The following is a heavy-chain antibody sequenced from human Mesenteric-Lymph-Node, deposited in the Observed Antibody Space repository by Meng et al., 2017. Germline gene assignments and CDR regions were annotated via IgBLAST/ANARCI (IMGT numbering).Heavy chain of an antibody. J-gene: IGHJ4*02. V-gene: IGHV4-34*01. CDR3: ARSPYSGSALPFFDY. CDR1: GGSFNDYY. D-gene: IGHD1-26*01. CDR2: INHSANT. Sequence: QVQLQQWGAGLLKPSETLSLTCAVYGGSFNDYYWTWIRQPPGKGLEWIGEINHSANTNYNPSLKSRATISVDTSNNQFSLKLTSVTAADTAVYYCARSPYSGSALPFFDYWGQGSLVTVSS.